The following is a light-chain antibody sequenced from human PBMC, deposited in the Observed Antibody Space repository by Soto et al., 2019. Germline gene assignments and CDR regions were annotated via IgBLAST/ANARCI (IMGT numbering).Light chain of an antibody. V-gene: IGKV1-27*01. CDR1: QGISNY. CDR3: QKYNSAPAWT. J-gene: IGKJ1*01. CDR2: AAS. Sequence: DIQMTQPPSSLSASVGDRVTITCRASQGISNYLAWYQQKPGKVPKLLIYAASTLQSGVPSRFSGSGSVTDFTLTISSLQPEDVATYYCQKYNSAPAWTFGQGTKVEIK.